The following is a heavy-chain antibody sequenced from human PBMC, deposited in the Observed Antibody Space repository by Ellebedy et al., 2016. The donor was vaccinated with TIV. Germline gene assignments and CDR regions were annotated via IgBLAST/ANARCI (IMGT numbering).Heavy chain of an antibody. D-gene: IGHD3-16*01. CDR3: ATGYDYTWGRLHDY. CDR1: GDTLSELS. Sequence: ASVKVSXKVSGDTLSELSVHWVRQSPGKGLEWMGGFAPEHNETMYSQNFQGRVTMTEDTSTGTAYMELSSLRSEDTAVYYCATGYDYTWGRLHDYWGQGTLVTVSS. J-gene: IGHJ4*02. V-gene: IGHV1-24*01. CDR2: FAPEHNET.